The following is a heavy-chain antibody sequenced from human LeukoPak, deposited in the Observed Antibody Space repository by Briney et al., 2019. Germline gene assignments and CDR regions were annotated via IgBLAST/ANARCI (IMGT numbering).Heavy chain of an antibody. D-gene: IGHD3-10*01. J-gene: IGHJ5*02. Sequence: SETLSLTCTVSGGSISSGSYYWSWIRQPAGKGLEWIGRIYTSGSTNYNPSLKSRVTISVDTSKNQFSLKLSSVTAADTAVYYCARDREYGSGSYYINWFDPWGQGTLVTVSS. CDR3: ARDREYGSGSYYINWFDP. CDR2: IYTSGST. V-gene: IGHV4-61*02. CDR1: GGSISSGSYY.